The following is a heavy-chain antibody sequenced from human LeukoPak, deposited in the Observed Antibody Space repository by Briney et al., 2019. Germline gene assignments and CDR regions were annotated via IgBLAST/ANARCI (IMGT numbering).Heavy chain of an antibody. CDR1: GFTFSSYW. CDR3: ARDLFYYDSSGYNDY. Sequence: PGGSLRLSCAASGFTFSSYWMSWVRQAPGKGLEWVSYISSSGSTIYYADSVKGRFTISRDNAKNSLYLQMNSLRAEDTAVYYCARDLFYYDSSGYNDYWGQGTLVTVSS. D-gene: IGHD3-22*01. CDR2: ISSSGSTI. V-gene: IGHV3-48*04. J-gene: IGHJ4*02.